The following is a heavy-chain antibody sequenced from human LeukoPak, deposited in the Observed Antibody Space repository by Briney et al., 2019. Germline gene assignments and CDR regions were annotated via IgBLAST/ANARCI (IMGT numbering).Heavy chain of an antibody. D-gene: IGHD3-16*01. CDR1: GYTFSGSY. Sequence: GASVKVSCKASGYTFSGSYMHRVRQAPGQGLEWMGWINANSGGTNSAQKFQGRVTMTRDTSISTASMELSSLRSDDTAVYYCARDEGGNAFDIWGQGTMVTVSS. CDR3: ARDEGGNAFDI. CDR2: INANSGGT. J-gene: IGHJ3*02. V-gene: IGHV1-2*02.